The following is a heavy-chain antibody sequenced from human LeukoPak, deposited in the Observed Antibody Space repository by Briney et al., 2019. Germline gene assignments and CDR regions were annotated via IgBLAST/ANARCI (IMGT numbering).Heavy chain of an antibody. Sequence: SETLSLTCAVYGGSFSGYYWSWIRQPPGKGLEWIGEINHSGSTNYNPSLKSRVTISVDTSKNQFSLKLSSVTAADTAVYYCAKDPHNIGYSYGWVGLYYFDYWGQGTLVTVSS. CDR3: AKDPHNIGYSYGWVGLYYFDY. CDR2: INHSGST. V-gene: IGHV4-34*01. CDR1: GGSFSGYY. D-gene: IGHD5-18*01. J-gene: IGHJ4*02.